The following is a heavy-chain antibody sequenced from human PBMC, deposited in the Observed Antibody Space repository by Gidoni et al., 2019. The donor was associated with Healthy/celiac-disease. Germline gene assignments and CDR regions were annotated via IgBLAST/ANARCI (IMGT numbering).Heavy chain of an antibody. J-gene: IGHJ4*02. CDR1: GFTFSSFG. CDR2: ISYDGSNK. CDR3: AKDQNNYYDSSGYTLPPDY. D-gene: IGHD3-22*01. V-gene: IGHV3-30*18. Sequence: QVQLVESGGGVVQPGRSLRLSCAASGFTFSSFGMHWVRQAPGKGLEWVAVISYDGSNKYYADSVKGRFTISRDNSKNTLYLQMNSLRAEDTAVYYCAKDQNNYYDSSGYTLPPDYWGQGTLVTVSS.